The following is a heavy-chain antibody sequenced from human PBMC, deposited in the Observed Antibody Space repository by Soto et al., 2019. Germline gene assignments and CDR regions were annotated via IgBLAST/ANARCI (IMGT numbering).Heavy chain of an antibody. J-gene: IGHJ6*02. V-gene: IGHV1-3*01. Sequence: GASVKVSCKASGYTFTSYAMHWVRQAPGQRLEWMGWINAGNGNTKYSQKFQGRVIITRDTSASTAYMELSSLRSEDTAVYYCARIGGVTICGVVTKPGMDVWGQGTTVTVSS. CDR3: ARIGGVTICGVVTKPGMDV. CDR1: GYTFTSYA. D-gene: IGHD3-3*01. CDR2: INAGNGNT.